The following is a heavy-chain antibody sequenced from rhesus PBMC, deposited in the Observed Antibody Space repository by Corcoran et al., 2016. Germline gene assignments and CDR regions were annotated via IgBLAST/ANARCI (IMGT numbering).Heavy chain of an antibody. D-gene: IGHD4-23*01. CDR3: ARGAVTTGNRFDV. V-gene: IGHV4-73*01. J-gene: IGHJ5-1*01. CDR2: IDGNSANT. Sequence: QVNLQQWGAGLVTPSETLSLTCAVYGGSISGYYWSWIRQPPGKGLEWGGNIDGNSANTTNNPSHKNRDTITKETSKKQFSLKLSSVTAADTAVYYCARGAVTTGNRFDVWGPGVLVTVSS. CDR1: GGSISGYY.